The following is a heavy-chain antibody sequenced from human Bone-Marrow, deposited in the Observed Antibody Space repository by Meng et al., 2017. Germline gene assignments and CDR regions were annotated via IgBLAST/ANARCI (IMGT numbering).Heavy chain of an antibody. Sequence: GESLKISCKASGYTFTSYAMHWVRQAPGQRLEWMGWINAGNGNTKYSQKFQGRVTITRDTSASTAYMELSSLRSEDTAVYYCARDIPHYYDSSGYYYPNYYFDYWGQGTLVTVSS. CDR2: INAGNGNT. CDR3: ARDIPHYYDSSGYYYPNYYFDY. J-gene: IGHJ4*02. D-gene: IGHD3-22*01. CDR1: GYTFTSYA. V-gene: IGHV1-3*01.